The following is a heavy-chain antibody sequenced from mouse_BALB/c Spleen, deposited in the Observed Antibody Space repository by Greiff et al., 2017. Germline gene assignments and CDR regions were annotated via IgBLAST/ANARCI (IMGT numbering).Heavy chain of an antibody. D-gene: IGHD1-1*01. Sequence: VQLKQSGPDLVKPSQSLSLTCTVTGYSITSGYSWHWIRQFPGNKLEWMGYIHYSGSTNYNPSLKSRISITRDTSKNQFFLQLNSVTTEDTATYYCAIAAYYYGSTYAMDYWGQGTSVTVSS. CDR1: GYSITSGYS. J-gene: IGHJ4*01. V-gene: IGHV3-1*02. CDR3: AIAAYYYGSTYAMDY. CDR2: IHYSGST.